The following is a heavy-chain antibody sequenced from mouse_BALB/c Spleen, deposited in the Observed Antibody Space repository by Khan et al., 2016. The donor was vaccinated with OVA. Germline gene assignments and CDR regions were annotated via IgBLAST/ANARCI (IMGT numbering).Heavy chain of an antibody. Sequence: VRLQQSGPDLVKPGASVKISCKTSGYTFTEYTMQWVRQSRGKSLEWIGRFIPNNGGTSYNQKFKGKATLTVDKSSSTAYIEPRSLTSDYSAVYYCARRGFITTASWYFDVWGAGTTVTVSS. CDR2: FIPNNGGT. J-gene: IGHJ1*01. D-gene: IGHD1-2*01. CDR3: ARRGFITTASWYFDV. V-gene: IGHV1-22*01. CDR1: GYTFTEYT.